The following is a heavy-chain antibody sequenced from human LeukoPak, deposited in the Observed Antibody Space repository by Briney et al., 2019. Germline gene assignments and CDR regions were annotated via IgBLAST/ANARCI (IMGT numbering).Heavy chain of an antibody. CDR2: IIPILGIA. CDR1: GGTFSSYA. V-gene: IGHV1-69*04. J-gene: IGHJ3*02. Sequence: ASVKVSCKASGGTFSSYAISWVRQAPGQGLEWMGRIIPILGIANYAQKFQGRVTITADKSTSTAYMELSSLRSEDTAVYYCARNRDYSRYLFDIWGQGTMVTVSS. CDR3: ARNRDYSRYLFDI. D-gene: IGHD2-15*01.